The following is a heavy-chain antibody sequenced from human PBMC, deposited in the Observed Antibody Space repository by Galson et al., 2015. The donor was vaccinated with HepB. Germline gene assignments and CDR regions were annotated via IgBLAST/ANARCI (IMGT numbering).Heavy chain of an antibody. CDR3: ARGSVWFGELPDY. CDR2: IKQDGSEK. D-gene: IGHD3-10*01. Sequence: SLRLSCAASGFTFSSYWMSWVRQAPGKGLEWVANIKQDGSEKYYVDSVKGRFTISRDNAKNSLYLQMNSLRAEDTAVYYCARGSVWFGELPDYWGQGTLVTVSS. CDR1: GFTFSSYW. V-gene: IGHV3-7*03. J-gene: IGHJ4*02.